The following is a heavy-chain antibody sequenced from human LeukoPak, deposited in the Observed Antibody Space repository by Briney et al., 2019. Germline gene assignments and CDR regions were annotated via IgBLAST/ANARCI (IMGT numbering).Heavy chain of an antibody. V-gene: IGHV3-23*01. CDR3: ARDLEGIQYYWNDGGFDY. D-gene: IGHD1-1*01. Sequence: GGSLRLSCAASGFTFSSYTMSWVRQAPGKGLERVSMISVSGASTYYADSVKGRFTISRDNSKNTLYLQMNSLRAEDTAVYYCARDLEGIQYYWNDGGFDYWGQGTLVTVSS. CDR1: GFTFSSYT. CDR2: ISVSGAST. J-gene: IGHJ4*02.